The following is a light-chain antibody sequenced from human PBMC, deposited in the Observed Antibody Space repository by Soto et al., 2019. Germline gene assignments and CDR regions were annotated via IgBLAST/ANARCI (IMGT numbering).Light chain of an antibody. J-gene: IGLJ1*01. Sequence: QSVLTQPASVSGSPGQSITISCTGTSSDVGGYNFVSWFQQRPGKAPKLMIYEVSNRPSGASNRFSGSKSGNTASLTISGLQAEDEADYYCPTYRKRSPLVFGTGTKVTVL. CDR3: PTYRKRSPLV. CDR1: SSDVGGYNF. CDR2: EVS. V-gene: IGLV2-14*01.